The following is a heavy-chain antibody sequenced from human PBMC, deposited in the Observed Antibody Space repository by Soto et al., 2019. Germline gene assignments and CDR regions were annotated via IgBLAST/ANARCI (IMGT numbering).Heavy chain of an antibody. CDR1: GGSISSGDYY. J-gene: IGHJ6*02. Sequence: QVQLQESGPGLVKPSQTLSLTCTVSGGSISSGDYYWSWIRQPPGKGLEWIGYIYYSGSTYYNPSLKSRVTISVATHKNQYSRKLSSVTVADPAVYDCARCRAAVGDYYCYGMDVWGQGTTFTVSS. D-gene: IGHD2-15*01. CDR3: ARCRAAVGDYYCYGMDV. CDR2: IYYSGST. V-gene: IGHV4-30-4*01.